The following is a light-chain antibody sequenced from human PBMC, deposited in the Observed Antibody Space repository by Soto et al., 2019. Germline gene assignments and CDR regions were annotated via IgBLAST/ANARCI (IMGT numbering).Light chain of an antibody. CDR3: QQYNNWPRT. CDR2: GAS. Sequence: EIVLTQSPAILSVNPGERATLTCRASQSISRSLAWYQQKPGQAPRLLIYGASTRATGIPARFSGSGSGTEFTLTISSLQSEDFAVYYCQQYNNWPRTFAQGTKVDI. CDR1: QSISRS. V-gene: IGKV3D-15*01. J-gene: IGKJ1*01.